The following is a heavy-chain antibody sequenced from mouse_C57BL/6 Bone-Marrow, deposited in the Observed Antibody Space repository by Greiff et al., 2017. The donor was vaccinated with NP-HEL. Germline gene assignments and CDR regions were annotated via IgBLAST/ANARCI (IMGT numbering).Heavy chain of an antibody. J-gene: IGHJ2*01. CDR1: GYTFTSYG. CDR3: ARVGSSLGDFDY. V-gene: IGHV1-81*01. Sequence: VKLQQSGAELARPGASVKLSCKASGYTFTSYGISWVKQRTGQGLEWIGEIYPRSGNTYYNEKFKGKATLTADKSSSTAYMELRSLTSEDSAVYFCARVGSSLGDFDYWGQGTTLTVSS. D-gene: IGHD1-1*01. CDR2: IYPRSGNT.